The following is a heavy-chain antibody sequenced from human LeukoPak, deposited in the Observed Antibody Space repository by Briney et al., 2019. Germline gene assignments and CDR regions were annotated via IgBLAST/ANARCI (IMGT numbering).Heavy chain of an antibody. CDR3: ARDREVRGANHYYYYYMDV. V-gene: IGHV4-59*12. J-gene: IGHJ6*03. CDR2: IYYSGST. D-gene: IGHD3-10*01. CDR1: GGSISSYY. Sequence: SETLSLTCTVSGGSISSYYWSWVRQPPGKGLEWIGYIYYSGSTNYNPSLKSRVTISVDTSKNQFSLKLSSVTAADTAVYYCARDREVRGANHYYYYYMDVWGKGTTVTVSS.